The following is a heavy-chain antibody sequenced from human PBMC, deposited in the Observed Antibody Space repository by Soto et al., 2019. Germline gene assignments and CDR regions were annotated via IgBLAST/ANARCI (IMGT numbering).Heavy chain of an antibody. CDR1: GFTFSSYG. CDR3: ARDWTTSGAFDI. V-gene: IGHV3-30*03. D-gene: IGHD3-10*01. J-gene: IGHJ3*02. Sequence: GGSLRLSCAASGFTFSSYGMHWVRQAPGKGLEWVAVISYDGSNKYYADSVKGRFTISRDNSKNTLYLQMNSLRDEDTAVYYCARDWTTSGAFDIWGQGTMVTVSS. CDR2: ISYDGSNK.